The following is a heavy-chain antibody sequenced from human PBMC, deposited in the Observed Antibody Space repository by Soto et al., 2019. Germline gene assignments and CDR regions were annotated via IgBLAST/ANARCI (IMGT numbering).Heavy chain of an antibody. Sequence: GGSLRLSCAASGFTFRTYGMHWVRQAPGKGLEWVADISYDGTKKFYIDSVKGRFTISRDNSKNTLYLQMNGLRTEDTAVYYCVQEAPGGCHFFDSWGQGTLVTVSS. D-gene: IGHD6-19*01. CDR3: VQEAPGGCHFFDS. CDR2: ISYDGTKK. J-gene: IGHJ4*02. V-gene: IGHV3-30*18. CDR1: GFTFRTYG.